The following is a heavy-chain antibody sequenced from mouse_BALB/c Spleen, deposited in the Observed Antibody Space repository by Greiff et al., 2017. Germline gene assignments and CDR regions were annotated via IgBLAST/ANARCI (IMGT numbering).Heavy chain of an antibody. D-gene: IGHD2-4*01. V-gene: IGHV5-6-5*01. CDR1: GFTFSSYA. CDR2: ISSGGST. CDR3: ARTYDSGWFAY. J-gene: IGHJ3*01. Sequence: EVQRVESGGGLVKPGGSLKLSCAASGFTFSSYAMSWVRQTPEKRLEWVASISSGGSTYYPDSVKGRFTISRDNARNILYLQMSSLRSEDTAMYYCARTYDSGWFAYWGQGTLVTVSA.